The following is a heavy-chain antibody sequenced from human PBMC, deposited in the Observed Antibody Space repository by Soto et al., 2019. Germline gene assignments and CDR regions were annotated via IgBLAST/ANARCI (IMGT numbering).Heavy chain of an antibody. D-gene: IGHD6-13*01. Sequence: QVQLVRSGAEVKKPGSSVKVSCKASGGTFSSYTISWVRQAPGQGLEWMGRIIPILGIANYAQKFQGRVTITADKSTSTAYMELSSLRSEDTAVYYCARDPYSSSWYEGNWFDPWGQGTLVTVSS. J-gene: IGHJ5*02. CDR1: GGTFSSYT. CDR2: IIPILGIA. V-gene: IGHV1-69*08. CDR3: ARDPYSSSWYEGNWFDP.